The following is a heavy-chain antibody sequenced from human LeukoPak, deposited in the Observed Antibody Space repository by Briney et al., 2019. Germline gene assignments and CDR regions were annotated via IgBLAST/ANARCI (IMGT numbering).Heavy chain of an antibody. V-gene: IGHV4-31*03. Sequence: PSETLSLTCTVSGGSISSGGYYWSWIRQHPGKGLEWIGYIYYSGSTYYNPSLKSRVTISVDTSKNQFSLKLSSVTAADTAVYYCARGTLLRFLEWLLEGFLDYWGQGTLVTVSS. CDR1: GGSISSGGYY. CDR3: ARGTLLRFLEWLLEGFLDY. CDR2: IYYSGST. D-gene: IGHD3-3*01. J-gene: IGHJ4*02.